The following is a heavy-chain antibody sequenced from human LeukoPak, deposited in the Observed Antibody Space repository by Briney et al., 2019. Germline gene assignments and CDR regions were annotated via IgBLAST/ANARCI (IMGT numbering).Heavy chain of an antibody. CDR3: AREPVGQWLVLYYYYGMDV. J-gene: IGHJ6*02. V-gene: IGHV1-2*06. Sequence: ASVKVSYKASGYTFTGYYMHWVRQAPGQGLEWMGRIKPNSGGTNYAQKFQGRVTMTRDTSISTAYMELSRLRSDDTAVYYCAREPVGQWLVLYYYYGMDVWGQGTTVTVSS. CDR2: IKPNSGGT. D-gene: IGHD6-19*01. CDR1: GYTFTGYY.